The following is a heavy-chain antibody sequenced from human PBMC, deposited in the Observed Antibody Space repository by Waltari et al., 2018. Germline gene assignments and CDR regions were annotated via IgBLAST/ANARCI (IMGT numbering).Heavy chain of an antibody. D-gene: IGHD3-10*01. CDR2: INPNSGGT. CDR3: ARVPMVRGVRPYYFDY. V-gene: IGHV1-2*06. J-gene: IGHJ4*02. CDR1: GYTFTGYY. Sequence: QVQLVQSGAEVKKPGASVKVSCKASGYTFTGYYIHWVRQAPGQGLEWMGRINPNSGGTNYAQKFQGRVTMTRDTSISTAYMELSRLRSDDTAVYYCARVPMVRGVRPYYFDYWGQGTLVTVSS.